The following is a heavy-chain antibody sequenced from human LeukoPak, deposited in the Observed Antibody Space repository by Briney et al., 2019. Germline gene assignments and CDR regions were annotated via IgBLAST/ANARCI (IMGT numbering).Heavy chain of an antibody. CDR3: VKSSYSSSWYSEGYFDY. Sequence: GGSLRLSCSASGFTFSSYAIHWVRQAPGKGLEYVSAISSNGGSTYYADSVKGRFTISRDNSKNTLYLQMSSLRAGDTAVYYCVKSSYSSSWYSEGYFDYWGQGTLVTVSS. D-gene: IGHD6-13*01. V-gene: IGHV3-64D*06. J-gene: IGHJ4*02. CDR1: GFTFSSYA. CDR2: ISSNGGST.